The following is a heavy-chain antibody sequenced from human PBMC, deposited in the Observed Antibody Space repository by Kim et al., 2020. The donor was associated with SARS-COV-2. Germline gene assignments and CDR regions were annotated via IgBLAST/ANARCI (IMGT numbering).Heavy chain of an antibody. CDR3: ARHTSSGISGFDP. D-gene: IGHD6-25*01. J-gene: IGHJ5*02. V-gene: IGHV5-51*01. Sequence: YSPSVQGQVTISADKSISTAYLQWSSLKASDTAMYYCARHTSSGISGFDPWGQGTLVTVSS.